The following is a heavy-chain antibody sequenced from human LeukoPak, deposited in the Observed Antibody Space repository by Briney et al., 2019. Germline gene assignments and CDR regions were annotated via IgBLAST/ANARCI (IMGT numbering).Heavy chain of an antibody. J-gene: IGHJ6*02. V-gene: IGHV3-30-3*01. CDR1: GFTFSSYA. Sequence: AGGSLRLSCAASGFTFSSYAMHWVRQAPGKGLEWVAVISYDGSNKYYADSVKGRFTISRDNSKNTLYLQMNSLRAEDTAVYYCARALKAWYYYYYGMDVWGQGTTVTVSS. CDR2: ISYDGSNK. CDR3: ARALKAWYYYYYGMDV.